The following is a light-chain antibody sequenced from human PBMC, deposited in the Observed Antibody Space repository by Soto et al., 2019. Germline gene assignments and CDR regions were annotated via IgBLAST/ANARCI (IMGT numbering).Light chain of an antibody. J-gene: IGKJ1*01. Sequence: EIVLTQSPGTLSLSPGKRATISCRASQTISSNYFAWYRQKPGQAPRLLIYAASNRATGIPDRFGGSGSGTDFPLTVSRLDPEDFAEYYCQHYGSAAWTFGQGTKVEI. V-gene: IGKV3-20*01. CDR1: QTISSNY. CDR3: QHYGSAAWT. CDR2: AAS.